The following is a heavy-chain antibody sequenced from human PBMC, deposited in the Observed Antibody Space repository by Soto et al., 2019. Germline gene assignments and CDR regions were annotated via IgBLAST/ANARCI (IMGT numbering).Heavy chain of an antibody. CDR3: ARVGSRDAYNYVLDH. Sequence: QVQVVQSGAEVKKPGSSVKISCKASGRIFSSFPTSWVRQVPGQGLEWVGGVISASGSVTYALKFQGRVTITAVNSAGIGYMELTSLTSEDTAIYYCARVGSRDAYNYVLDHWGPGTMVTVSS. V-gene: IGHV1-69*06. CDR2: VISASGSV. D-gene: IGHD5-18*01. CDR1: GRIFSSFP. J-gene: IGHJ1*01.